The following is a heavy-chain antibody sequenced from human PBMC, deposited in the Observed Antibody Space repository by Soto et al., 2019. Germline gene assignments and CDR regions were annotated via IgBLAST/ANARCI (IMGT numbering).Heavy chain of an antibody. D-gene: IGHD3-10*01. J-gene: IGHJ5*02. CDR1: GGSISSGGYS. V-gene: IGHV4-30-2*01. CDR2: IYHSGST. CDR3: ARGCYGSGSYYSSGFDP. Sequence: SLTCAVSGGSISSGGYSWSWIRQPPGKGLEWIGYIYHSGSTYYNPSLKSRVTISVDRSKNQFSLKLSSVTAADTAVYYCARGCYGSGSYYSSGFDPWGQGTLVTVSS.